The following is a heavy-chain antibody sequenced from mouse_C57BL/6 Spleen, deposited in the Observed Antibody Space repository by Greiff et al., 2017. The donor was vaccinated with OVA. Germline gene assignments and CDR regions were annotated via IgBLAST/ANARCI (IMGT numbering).Heavy chain of an antibody. CDR1: GFTFSSYA. CDR3: ARDYYGSSYWYFDV. V-gene: IGHV5-4*01. J-gene: IGHJ1*03. D-gene: IGHD1-1*01. CDR2: ISAGGSYT. Sequence: EVQGVESGGGLVKPGGSLKLSCAASGFTFSSYAMSWVRQTPEKRLEWVATISAGGSYTYYPDNVKGRFTISRDNAKNNLYLQMSHLKSEDTAMYYCARDYYGSSYWYFDVWGTGTTVTVSS.